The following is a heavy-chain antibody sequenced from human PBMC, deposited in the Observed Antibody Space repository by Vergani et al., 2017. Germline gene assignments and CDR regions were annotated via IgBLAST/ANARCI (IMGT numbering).Heavy chain of an antibody. CDR1: GYTFTAYF. CDR2: INPKTGGI. J-gene: IGHJ4*02. V-gene: IGHV1-2*02. CDR3: AKIMAVAADERDS. Sequence: QEQLVQSGAEVKKPGDSVKVSCEASGYTFTAYFMHWVRQAPGQGLEWMGWINPKTGGIKYAQEFQDRVTMTRDTSTSTAYMELRRLTFDDTAVYYCAKIMAVAADERDSWGQGTVVTVSS. D-gene: IGHD2-15*01.